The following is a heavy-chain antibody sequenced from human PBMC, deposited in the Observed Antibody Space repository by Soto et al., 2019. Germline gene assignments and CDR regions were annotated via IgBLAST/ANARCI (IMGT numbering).Heavy chain of an antibody. J-gene: IGHJ4*02. CDR2: INHSGST. V-gene: IGHV4-34*01. D-gene: IGHD5-18*01. Sequence: TLSLTCAVYGGSFSGYYWSWIRQPPGKGLEWIGEINHSGSTNYNPSLKSRVTISVDTSKNQFSLKLSSVTAADTAVYYGARERGGRYSYGNYFDYWGQGTLVTVSS. CDR3: ARERGGRYSYGNYFDY. CDR1: GGSFSGYY.